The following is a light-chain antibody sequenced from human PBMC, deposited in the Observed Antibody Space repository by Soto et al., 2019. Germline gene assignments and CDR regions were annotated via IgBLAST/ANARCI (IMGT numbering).Light chain of an antibody. CDR1: QSISSY. CDR3: QQSYSTPDT. J-gene: IGKJ4*01. V-gene: IGKV1-39*01. Sequence: DIQITPSPSSLSSSVGDRFTITCLASQSISSYLNWYQQKPGKAPKLLIYAASSLQSGVPSRFSGSGSGTDFTLTISSLQPEDFATYYCQQSYSTPDTFGGGTKVDIK. CDR2: AAS.